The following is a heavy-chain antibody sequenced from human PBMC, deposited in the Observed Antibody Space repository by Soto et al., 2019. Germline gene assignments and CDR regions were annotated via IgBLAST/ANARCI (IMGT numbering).Heavy chain of an antibody. Sequence: PGGSLRLSCAASGFTLGTYWMTWVRQAPWKGLEWVANINQDGSEKYYVGSVKGRFTISRDNAKSSLYLQMNSLRAEDTAVYYCAREGDPSYYYDSSGYYALAFDYWGQGT. D-gene: IGHD3-22*01. J-gene: IGHJ4*02. V-gene: IGHV3-7*01. CDR3: AREGDPSYYYDSSGYYALAFDY. CDR2: INQDGSEK. CDR1: GFTLGTYW.